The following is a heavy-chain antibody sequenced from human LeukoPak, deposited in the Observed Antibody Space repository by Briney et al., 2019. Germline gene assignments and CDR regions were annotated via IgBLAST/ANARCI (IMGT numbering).Heavy chain of an antibody. D-gene: IGHD2-8*01. Sequence: SETLSLTCAVYGGSFSGYYWCWIRQPPGKGLEWIGEINHSGSTNYNPSLKSRVTISVDTSKNQFSLKLSSVTAADTAVYYCARVMVSRPWYFDLWGRGTLVTVSS. V-gene: IGHV4-34*01. CDR1: GGSFSGYY. CDR2: INHSGST. CDR3: ARVMVSRPWYFDL. J-gene: IGHJ2*01.